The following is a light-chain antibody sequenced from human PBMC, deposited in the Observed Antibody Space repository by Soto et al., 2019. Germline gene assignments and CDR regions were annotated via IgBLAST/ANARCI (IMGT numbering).Light chain of an antibody. Sequence: EIVLTQSPGTLSLSPGEGAALSCRASQIGSNTYLAWYQQKPGQPPRLLIHATSSRATGIPDRFSGSGSGTAFTLTISRLEPEDFALYYCQQYVSSLGVYTFGQGTKLEI. CDR1: QIGSNTY. V-gene: IGKV3-20*01. CDR2: ATS. CDR3: QQYVSSLGVYT. J-gene: IGKJ2*01.